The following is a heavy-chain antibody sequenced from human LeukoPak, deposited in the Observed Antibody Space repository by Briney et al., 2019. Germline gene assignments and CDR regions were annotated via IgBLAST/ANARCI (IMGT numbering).Heavy chain of an antibody. CDR1: GYTFTSYG. J-gene: IGHJ5*02. CDR3: ARDGTGTTPGNWFDP. Sequence: ASVKVSCKASGYTFTSYGISWVRQAPGQGPEWMGWISAYNGNTNYAQKLQGRVTMTTDTSTSTAYMELRSLRSDDTAVYYCARDGTGTTPGNWFDPWGQGTLVTVSS. D-gene: IGHD1-1*01. CDR2: ISAYNGNT. V-gene: IGHV1-18*01.